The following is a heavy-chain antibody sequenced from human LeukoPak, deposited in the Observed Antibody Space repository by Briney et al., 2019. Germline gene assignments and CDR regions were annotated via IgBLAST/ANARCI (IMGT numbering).Heavy chain of an antibody. J-gene: IGHJ5*02. Sequence: GRSLRLSCAASGFTFSSYGMHWVRQAPGKGLEWVAVIWYDGSNKYYADSVKGRFTISRDNSKNTLYLQMNSLRAEDTAVYYCARGTYCSSTSCYFGWFDPWGQGTLVTVSS. D-gene: IGHD2-2*01. CDR2: IWYDGSNK. CDR3: ARGTYCSSTSCYFGWFDP. V-gene: IGHV3-33*08. CDR1: GFTFSSYG.